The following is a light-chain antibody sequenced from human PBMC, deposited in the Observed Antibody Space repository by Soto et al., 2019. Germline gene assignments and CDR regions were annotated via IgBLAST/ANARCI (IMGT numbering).Light chain of an antibody. CDR2: DVT. V-gene: IGLV2-11*01. J-gene: IGLJ2*01. Sequence: QSALTQPRSVSGSPGQSITIACTGTSSDVGAYNYVSWYRHHPRKAPKLVLYDVTKRPSGVRDRFAGSKSGNTASLTISGLEPEDEADYYCCSYGGDGSYAIFGGGTKLTVL. CDR1: SSDVGAYNY. CDR3: CSYGGDGSYAI.